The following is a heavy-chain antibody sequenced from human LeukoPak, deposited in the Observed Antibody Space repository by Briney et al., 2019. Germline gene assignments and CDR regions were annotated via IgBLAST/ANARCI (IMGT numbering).Heavy chain of an antibody. CDR1: GFTFSSYG. CDR3: ARGNDYGDYSNWFDP. Sequence: GGSLRLSCAASGFTFSSYGMHWVRQAPGKGLEWVAVIWYDGSNKYYADSVKGRFTISRDNSKNTLYLQMNGLRAEDTAVYYCARGNDYGDYSNWFDPWGQGTLVTVSS. CDR2: IWYDGSNK. V-gene: IGHV3-33*01. J-gene: IGHJ5*02. D-gene: IGHD4-17*01.